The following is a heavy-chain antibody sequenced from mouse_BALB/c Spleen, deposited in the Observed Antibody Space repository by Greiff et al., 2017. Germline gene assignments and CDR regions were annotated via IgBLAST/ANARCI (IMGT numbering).Heavy chain of an antibody. CDR3: TRSSNCFDY. CDR2: IYPSDSYT. Sequence: QVQLQQPGAELVRPGASVKLSCKASGYTFTSYWINWVKQRPGQGLEWIGNIYPSDSYTNYNQKFKDKATLTVDKSSSTAYMQLSSPTSEDSAVYYCTRSSNCFDYWGQGTTLTVSS. D-gene: IGHD5-1*01. CDR1: GYTFTSYW. V-gene: IGHV1-69*02. J-gene: IGHJ2*01.